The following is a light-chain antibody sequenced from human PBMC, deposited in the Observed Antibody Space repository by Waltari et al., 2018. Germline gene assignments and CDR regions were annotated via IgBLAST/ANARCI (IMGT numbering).Light chain of an antibody. CDR2: GTK. CDR1: RPNIGSNT. Sequence: QSVLPHPPSAPGTPGQRVTISCSASRPNIGSNTVNWYQQLPGPAPKPLIYGTKPRPSGVRARFSGSKSGTSASLASSGLQSEDEADYYGAAWDDSLNGWVFGGGTKLTVL. J-gene: IGLJ3*02. CDR3: AAWDDSLNGWV. V-gene: IGLV1-44*01.